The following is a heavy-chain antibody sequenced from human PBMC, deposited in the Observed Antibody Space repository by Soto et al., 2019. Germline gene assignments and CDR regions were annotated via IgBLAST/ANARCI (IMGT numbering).Heavy chain of an antibody. CDR1: GYTFTSYD. CDR3: ARACSSTSCYAGYYYYYMDV. D-gene: IGHD2-2*01. Sequence: VQLVQSGAEVKKPGASVKVSCKASGYTFTSYDINWVRQATGQGLEWMGWMNPNSGNTGYAQKFQGRVTMTRNTSISTAYMELSSLRSEDTAVYYCARACSSTSCYAGYYYYYMDVWGKGTTVTVSS. V-gene: IGHV1-8*01. CDR2: MNPNSGNT. J-gene: IGHJ6*03.